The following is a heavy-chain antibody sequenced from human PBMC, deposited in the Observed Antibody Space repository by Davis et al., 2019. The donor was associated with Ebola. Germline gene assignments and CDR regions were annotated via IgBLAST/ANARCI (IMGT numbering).Heavy chain of an antibody. Sequence: ASVKVSCKASLYSFPYYNIHWMRQAPGQGLEWLGRVILKSGATNYAQKFQGRVTMTRDTSISTVYMELSSLRYDDTADYYCARGHNYAHEYWGQGTLVTVS. CDR1: LYSFPYYN. CDR3: ARGHNYAHEY. CDR2: VILKSGAT. J-gene: IGHJ4*02. D-gene: IGHD4-11*01. V-gene: IGHV1-2*06.